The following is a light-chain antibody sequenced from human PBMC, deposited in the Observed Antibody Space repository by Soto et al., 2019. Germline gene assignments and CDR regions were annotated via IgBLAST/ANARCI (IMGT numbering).Light chain of an antibody. V-gene: IGKV3-20*01. CDR1: QSVTSNY. CDR2: GAA. Sequence: EIVLTQSPGTLSLSPGERATLSCRASQSVTSNYLAWYQQKPGQTPRLLIYGAANRATGIPDRFSGGGSGTDFTLTISRVEPEDFAAYYCQQYARSPYTFGQGTKLEIK. J-gene: IGKJ2*01. CDR3: QQYARSPYT.